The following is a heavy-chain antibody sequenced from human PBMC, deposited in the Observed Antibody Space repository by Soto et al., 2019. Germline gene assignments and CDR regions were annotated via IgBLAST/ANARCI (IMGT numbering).Heavy chain of an antibody. CDR3: AREYSGYESPFDY. Sequence: SVKVACKASGGTFSSYTISWVRQAPGQGLEWMGRIIPILGIANYAQKFQGRVTITADKSTSTAYMELSSLRSEDTAVYYCAREYSGYESPFDYWGQGTLVTVSS. D-gene: IGHD5-12*01. CDR1: GGTFSSYT. CDR2: IIPILGIA. V-gene: IGHV1-69*04. J-gene: IGHJ4*02.